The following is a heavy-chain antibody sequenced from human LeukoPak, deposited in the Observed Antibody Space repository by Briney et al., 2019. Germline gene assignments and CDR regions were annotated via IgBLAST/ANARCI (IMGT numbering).Heavy chain of an antibody. CDR1: GFTFSSYA. Sequence: PGGSLRLSCAASGFTFSSYAMHWVRQAPGKGLEWVAVISYDGSNKYYADSVKGRFTISRDNAKNSLYLQMNSLRAEDTALYYCAKGNRIAVAGTFDYWGQGTLVTVSS. CDR3: AKGNRIAVAGTFDY. CDR2: ISYDGSNK. D-gene: IGHD6-19*01. V-gene: IGHV3-30-3*01. J-gene: IGHJ4*02.